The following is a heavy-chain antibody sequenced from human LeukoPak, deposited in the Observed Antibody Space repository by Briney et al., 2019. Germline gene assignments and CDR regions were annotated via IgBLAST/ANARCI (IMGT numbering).Heavy chain of an antibody. Sequence: RASVKVSCKASGYTFTSYYMHWVRQAPGQGLEWMGWISAYNGNTNYAQKLQGRVTMTTDTSTSTAYMELRSLRSDDTAVYYCARDQRDTIFGVVNNYFDYWGQGTLVTVSS. CDR1: GYTFTSYY. V-gene: IGHV1-18*04. D-gene: IGHD3-3*01. J-gene: IGHJ4*02. CDR2: ISAYNGNT. CDR3: ARDQRDTIFGVVNNYFDY.